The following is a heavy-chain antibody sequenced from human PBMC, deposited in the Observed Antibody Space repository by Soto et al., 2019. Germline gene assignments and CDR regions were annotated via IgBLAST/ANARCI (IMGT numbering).Heavy chain of an antibody. D-gene: IGHD4-17*01. CDR2: IKGGTGNT. Sequence: QVQLLQSAAELKMPGASLNLSCKTSGYNFTNCAVHWLRQAPGQRLEWLGWIKGGTGNTRFSEWFQDRVTLTRDTSASTVYMELTGLKSEDTAIYYCARGAGRSPVTRAFDIWGQGTVVTVSS. CDR1: GYNFTNCA. V-gene: IGHV1-3*01. J-gene: IGHJ3*02. CDR3: ARGAGRSPVTRAFDI.